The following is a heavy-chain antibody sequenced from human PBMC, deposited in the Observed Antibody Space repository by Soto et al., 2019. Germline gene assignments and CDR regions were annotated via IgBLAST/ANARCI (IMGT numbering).Heavy chain of an antibody. CDR3: AGDVTVNYYDNTYYYYAMDV. J-gene: IGHJ6*02. CDR1: GGTFTSHA. D-gene: IGHD3-16*01. CDR2: IIPFFKAT. V-gene: IGHV1-69*13. Sequence: SVKVSCKASGGTFTSHAISWVRQAPGQGLEWMGVIIPFFKATNYAQKFQGRVTITADDSMTTVYMDLYSLTSDDTAVYYCAGDVTVNYYDNTYYYYAMDVWGQGTTLTVYS.